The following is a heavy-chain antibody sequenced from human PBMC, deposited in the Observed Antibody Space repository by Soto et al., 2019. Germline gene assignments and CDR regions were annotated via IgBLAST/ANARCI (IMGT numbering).Heavy chain of an antibody. Sequence: QVQLVQSGAEVKKPGASVKVSCKASGYTFTSYDINWVRQATGQGLEWMGWMNPNSGNTGYAQKFQGRVTMTRNTSRSTAYMELSSLRSEDTAVYYCARSLGYCISTSCYQRGWFDPWGQGTLVTVSS. V-gene: IGHV1-8*01. CDR3: ARSLGYCISTSCYQRGWFDP. D-gene: IGHD2-2*01. J-gene: IGHJ5*02. CDR2: MNPNSGNT. CDR1: GYTFTSYD.